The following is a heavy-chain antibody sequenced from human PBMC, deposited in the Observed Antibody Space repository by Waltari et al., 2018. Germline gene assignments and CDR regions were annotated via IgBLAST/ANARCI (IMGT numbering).Heavy chain of an antibody. D-gene: IGHD6-6*01. J-gene: IGHJ6*02. Sequence: VQLVQSGAEVKKPGSSVKVSCKASGCTLSSYPIRRVRQAPGQGLEWMGGIIPIFGTANYEQKFQGRVTITADESTSTAYMELSSLRSEDTAVYYCARDRLGIAARPDGDGMDVWGQGTTVTVSS. CDR3: ARDRLGIAARPDGDGMDV. V-gene: IGHV1-69*01. CDR2: IIPIFGTA. CDR1: GCTLSSYP.